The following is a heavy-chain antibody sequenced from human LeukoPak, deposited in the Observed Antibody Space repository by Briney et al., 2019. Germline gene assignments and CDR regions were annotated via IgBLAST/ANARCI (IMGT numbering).Heavy chain of an antibody. V-gene: IGHV4-61*02. D-gene: IGHD1-26*01. J-gene: IGHJ6*04. CDR3: ARETTLGPTSRMDV. Sequence: SQTLSLTCSVSGGSVSSGRYCWTWIRQPAGKGLEWIGRFYTTGSTNYNPSLESRVTISVDMSKNQFSLKLSSVTAADTAVYFCARETTLGPTSRMDVWGKGTTVTVSS. CDR1: GGSVSSGRYC. CDR2: FYTTGST.